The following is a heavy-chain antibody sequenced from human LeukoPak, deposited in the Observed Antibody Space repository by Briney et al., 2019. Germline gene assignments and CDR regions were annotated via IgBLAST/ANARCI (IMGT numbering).Heavy chain of an antibody. CDR3: ARRGYCSSTSCFSFDY. CDR2: INHSGST. CDR1: GGSISSGSYY. Sequence: SETLSLTCTVSGGSISSGSYYWSWIRQPPGKGLEWIGEINHSGSTNYNPSPKSRVTISVDTSKNQFPLKLSSVTAADTAVYYCARRGYCSSTSCFSFDYWGQGTLVTASS. J-gene: IGHJ4*02. V-gene: IGHV4-39*06. D-gene: IGHD2-2*01.